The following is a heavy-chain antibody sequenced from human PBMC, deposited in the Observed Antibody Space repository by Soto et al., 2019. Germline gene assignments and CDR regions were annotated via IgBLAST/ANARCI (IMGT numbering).Heavy chain of an antibody. CDR1: GYTFTSYD. CDR3: ARTLYGDNVDS. Sequence: QVQLLQSGAEVKKPGASVKVSCKASGYTFTSYDINWVRQATGQGLEWLGWMNPNSGNTGYAQKFQGRVTMSRDTSINPAYMELSSVRAEDTAVYFCARTLYGDNVDSWGQGTLVTVSS. D-gene: IGHD4-17*01. V-gene: IGHV1-8*01. J-gene: IGHJ4*02. CDR2: MNPNSGNT.